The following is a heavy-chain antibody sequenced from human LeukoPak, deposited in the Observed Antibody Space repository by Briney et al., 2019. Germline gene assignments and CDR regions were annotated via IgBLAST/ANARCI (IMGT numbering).Heavy chain of an antibody. D-gene: IGHD2-2*01. CDR1: GGSISTYY. J-gene: IGHJ5*02. V-gene: IGHV4-59*08. CDR2: IFYNGIT. Sequence: SETLSLTCTVSGGSISTYYWSWIRQPPGKGLEWIGYIFYNGITKYNPSLKTRVTVSVDTSENEFSLKLTSVTAADTAVYYCARHPSAMTRFDPWGQGTLVTVSS. CDR3: ARHPSAMTRFDP.